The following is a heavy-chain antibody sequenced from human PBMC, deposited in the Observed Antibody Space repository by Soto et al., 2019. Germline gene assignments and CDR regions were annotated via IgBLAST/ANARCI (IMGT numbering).Heavy chain of an antibody. V-gene: IGHV3-48*01. J-gene: IGHJ6*03. CDR2: ISLSSSTI. CDR3: ARDSRNYYYYMDG. Sequence: EVQLVESGGGLVQPGGSLRLSCAASGFTFSSYNMNWVRQAPGKGLEWMSDISLSSSTIFYADSVKGRFTISRDNAKNSLYLQMNSLRAEDTAVYYCARDSRNYYYYMDGGGKGTTVTVSS. CDR1: GFTFSSYN.